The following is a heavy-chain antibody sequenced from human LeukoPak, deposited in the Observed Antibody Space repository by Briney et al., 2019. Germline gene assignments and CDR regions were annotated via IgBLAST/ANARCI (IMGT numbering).Heavy chain of an antibody. CDR3: ARERGVPLPRLHLLWFDP. V-gene: IGHV4-34*01. CDR2: INHSGST. CDR1: GGSFSGYY. J-gene: IGHJ5*02. D-gene: IGHD3-16*01. Sequence: SETLSLTCAVYGGSFSGYYWSWIRQPPGKGLEWIGEINHSGSTNYNPSLKSRVTISVDTSKNQFSLKLSSVTAAGTAVYYCARERGVPLPRLHLLWFDPWGQRTLVTVSS.